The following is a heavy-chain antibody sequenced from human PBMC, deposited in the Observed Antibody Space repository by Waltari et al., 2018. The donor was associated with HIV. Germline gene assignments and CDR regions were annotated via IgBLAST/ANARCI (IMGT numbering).Heavy chain of an antibody. Sequence: EVQLVESGGGLVQPGGSLRLSCAAPGFTFSSYSMNWVRQAPGKGLEWVSYISSSSSTIYYADSVKGRFTISRDNAKNSLYLQMNSLRDEDTAVYYCASLTDGYCSGGSCYSRSLVWGQGTLVTVSS. CDR1: GFTFSSYS. D-gene: IGHD2-15*01. CDR2: ISSSSSTI. CDR3: ASLTDGYCSGGSCYSRSLV. V-gene: IGHV3-48*02. J-gene: IGHJ4*02.